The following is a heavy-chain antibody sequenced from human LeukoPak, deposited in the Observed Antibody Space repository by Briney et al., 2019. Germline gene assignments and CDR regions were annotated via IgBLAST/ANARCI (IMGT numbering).Heavy chain of an antibody. CDR3: AKGIVGATLVIDY. Sequence: GGSLRLSCAASGFAFSSYAMSWVRQAPGKGLEWVSAISGSGGSTYYADSVKGRFTISRDNSKNTLYLQMNSLRAEDTAVYYCAKGIVGATLVIDYWGQGTLVTVSS. D-gene: IGHD1-26*01. J-gene: IGHJ4*02. V-gene: IGHV3-23*01. CDR2: ISGSGGST. CDR1: GFAFSSYA.